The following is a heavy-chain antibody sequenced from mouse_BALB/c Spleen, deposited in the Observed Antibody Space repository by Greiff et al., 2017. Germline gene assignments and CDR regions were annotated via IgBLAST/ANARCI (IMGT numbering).Heavy chain of an antibody. CDR2: INSNGGST. J-gene: IGHJ4*01. Sequence: EVNLVESGGGLVKLGGSLKLSCAASGFTFSSYYMSWVRQTPEKRLELVAAINSNGGSTYYPDTVKGRFTISRDNAKNTLYLQMSSLKSEDTALYYCARDGGLRLYAMDYWGQGTSVTVSS. D-gene: IGHD2-2*01. CDR3: ARDGGLRLYAMDY. CDR1: GFTFSSYY. V-gene: IGHV5-6-2*01.